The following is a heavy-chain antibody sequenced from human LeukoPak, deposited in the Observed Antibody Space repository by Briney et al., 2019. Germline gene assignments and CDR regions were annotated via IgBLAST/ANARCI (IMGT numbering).Heavy chain of an antibody. CDR1: GFTFSSYN. J-gene: IGHJ6*03. CDR3: ARARNTGVTTPRDYYYYYLDV. V-gene: IGHV3-21*01. D-gene: IGHD4-23*01. Sequence: GGSLRLSCAASGFTFSSYNMNWVRQAPGKGLEWVSSISRRSTYMYYADSLKGRFTISRDNAKKSLYLQMNSLRAEDTAVYYFARARNTGVTTPRDYYYYYLDVWGKGTTVTVSS. CDR2: ISRRSTYM.